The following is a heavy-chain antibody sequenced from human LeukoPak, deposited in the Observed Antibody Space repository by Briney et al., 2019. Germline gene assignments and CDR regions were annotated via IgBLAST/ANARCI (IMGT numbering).Heavy chain of an antibody. V-gene: IGHV4-34*01. CDR3: ARGSRNHDY. CDR2: INHSGST. Sequence: SETLSLTCAVYGGSFSGYYWSWIRQPPGKGLEWIGEINHSGSTNYNPSLKSRVTISVDTSKNQFSLKLSSVTAADTAVYYCARGSRNHDYWGQGTLVTVSS. J-gene: IGHJ4*02. D-gene: IGHD1-14*01. CDR1: GGSFSGYY.